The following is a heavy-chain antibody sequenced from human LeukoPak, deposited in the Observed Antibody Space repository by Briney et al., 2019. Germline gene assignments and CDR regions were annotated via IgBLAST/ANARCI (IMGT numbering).Heavy chain of an antibody. J-gene: IGHJ4*02. CDR1: GGSMSSYY. CDR2: IYTSGST. CDR3: ARGGVVGDIDY. V-gene: IGHV4-4*07. Sequence: SETLSLTCTVFGGSMSSYYWSWIRQPAGKGLEWIGRIYTSGSTNYNPSLKSRVTISVDTSKNQFSLKLSSVTASDTAVYYCARGGVVGDIDYWGQGTLVTVSS. D-gene: IGHD1-26*01.